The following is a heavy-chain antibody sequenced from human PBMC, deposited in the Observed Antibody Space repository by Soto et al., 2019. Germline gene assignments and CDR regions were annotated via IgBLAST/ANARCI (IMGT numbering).Heavy chain of an antibody. CDR3: ARGVTQVY. J-gene: IGHJ4*02. CDR2: IYYSGST. D-gene: IGHD4-4*01. Sequence: SETLSLTCTVSGGSISGYYWSWIRQPPGKGLEWIGYIYYSGSTNYNPSLKSRVTISVDTSKNQFSLKLSSVTAADTAVYYGARGVTQVYWGQGTLVTVSS. V-gene: IGHV4-59*01. CDR1: GGSISGYY.